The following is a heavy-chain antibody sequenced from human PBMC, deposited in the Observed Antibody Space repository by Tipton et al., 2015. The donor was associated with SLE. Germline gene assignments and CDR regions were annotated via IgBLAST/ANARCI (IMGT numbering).Heavy chain of an antibody. CDR1: GFTFSSYA. CDR2: IRGSGSGT. CDR3: GKGLNFDFWSGFGMDV. Sequence: SLRLSCAASGFTFSSYAMSWVRQVPGKGLEWVSAIRGSGSGTYYADSVKGRFTISRGDSKNTLYLQMSSLRAEDTAIYYCGKGLNFDFWSGFGMDVWGQGTTVTVS. D-gene: IGHD3-3*01. J-gene: IGHJ6*02. V-gene: IGHV3-23*01.